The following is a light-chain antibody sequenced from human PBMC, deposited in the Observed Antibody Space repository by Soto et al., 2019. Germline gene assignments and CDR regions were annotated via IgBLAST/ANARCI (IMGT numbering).Light chain of an antibody. Sequence: QSVLTQPPSVSGAPGQRVTISCTGSSSNIGGGYDVHWYQQLPGTAPKLLIYGNSNRPSGVPDRFSGPKSGTSASLAITGLQAEDEADYYCQSYDSSLSVWVFGGGTKLTVL. CDR3: QSYDSSLSVWV. CDR2: GNS. V-gene: IGLV1-40*01. J-gene: IGLJ3*02. CDR1: SSNIGGGYD.